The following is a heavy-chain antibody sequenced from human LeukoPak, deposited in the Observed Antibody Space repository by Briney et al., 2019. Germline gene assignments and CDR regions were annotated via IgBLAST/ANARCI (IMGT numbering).Heavy chain of an antibody. CDR1: GFTFGDYA. CDR2: ISSEAYGGTP. J-gene: IGHJ4*02. CDR3: TRNLRTYFDY. V-gene: IGHV3-49*04. D-gene: IGHD1-7*01. Sequence: GGSLRLSCTASGFTFGDYAMTWVRQAPGKGLEWVGFISSEAYGGTPEYAASVKGRFTISRDDSKSIAYLQMNSLKTEDTAVYYCTRNLRTYFDYWGQGTLVTVSS.